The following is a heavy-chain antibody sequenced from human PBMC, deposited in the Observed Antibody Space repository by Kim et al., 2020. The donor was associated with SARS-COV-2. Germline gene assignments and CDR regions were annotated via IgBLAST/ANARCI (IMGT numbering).Heavy chain of an antibody. J-gene: IGHJ6*02. D-gene: IGHD5-12*01. V-gene: IGHV3-48*02. Sequence: GKGRVTIARDKAKNSLYLQMNSLREEDTAVYYCTRGGYSGYLYYYFGMAVWGQGTTVTVSS. CDR3: TRGGYSGYLYYYFGMAV.